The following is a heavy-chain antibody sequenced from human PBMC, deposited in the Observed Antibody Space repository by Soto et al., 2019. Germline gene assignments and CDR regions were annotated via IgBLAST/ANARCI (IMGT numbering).Heavy chain of an antibody. V-gene: IGHV5-51*01. J-gene: IGHJ4*02. D-gene: IGHD3-22*01. Sequence: GESLKISGKGSGYIFTSYWIGWVRQMPGKGLEWMGIVYPGGADTRYSPSFQGQVTISADKSISTAYLQWSSLKASDTAMYYCARGPPGDDSSGYPFDYWGQGTMVTFSS. CDR2: VYPGGADT. CDR3: ARGPPGDDSSGYPFDY. CDR1: GYIFTSYW.